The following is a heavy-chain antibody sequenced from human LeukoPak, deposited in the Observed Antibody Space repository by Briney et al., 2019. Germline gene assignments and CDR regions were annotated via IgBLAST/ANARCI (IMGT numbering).Heavy chain of an antibody. V-gene: IGHV4-59*08. CDR1: GGSNSRYH. Sequence: SETLSLTRTVSGGSNSRYHWLCMREPPGKGLEGCGYLDLSVSANYHPSLKSRVTISVDTSKNQFSLKLSSVAAAGTAVYYCAASYPGDCGGDCYDFDYWGQGTLVTVSS. J-gene: IGHJ4*02. D-gene: IGHD2-21*02. CDR2: LDLSVSA. CDR3: AASYPGDCGGDCYDFDY.